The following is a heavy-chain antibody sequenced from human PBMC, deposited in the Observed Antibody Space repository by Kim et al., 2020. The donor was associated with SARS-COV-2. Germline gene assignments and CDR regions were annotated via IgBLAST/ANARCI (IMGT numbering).Heavy chain of an antibody. J-gene: IGHJ6*03. D-gene: IGHD3-3*01. CDR2: ISSSGSTI. V-gene: IGHV3-11*01. CDR1: GFTFSDYY. CDR3: ARNFRDLFWSGSPYYPVYYYYYMDV. Sequence: GGSLRLSCAASGFTFSDYYMSWIRQAPGKGLEWVSYISSSGSTIYYADSVKGRFTISRDNAKNSLYLQMNSLRAEDTAVYYCARNFRDLFWSGSPYYPVYYYYYMDVWGKGTTVTVSS.